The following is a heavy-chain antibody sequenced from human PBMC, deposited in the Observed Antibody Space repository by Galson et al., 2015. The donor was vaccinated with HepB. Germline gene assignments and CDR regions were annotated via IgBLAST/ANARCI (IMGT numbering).Heavy chain of an antibody. CDR3: ARDGHNYGDVPYYYYYYMDV. J-gene: IGHJ6*03. CDR2: INTNTGNP. CDR1: GYTFSTYA. V-gene: IGHV7-4-1*02. Sequence: SVKVSCKASGYTFSTYAMNWVRQAPGQGLEWMGWINTNTGNPTYAQGFTGRFVFSLDTSVSTAYLQISSLKAEDTAVYYCARDGHNYGDVPYYYYYYMDVWGKGTTVTVSS. D-gene: IGHD4-17*01.